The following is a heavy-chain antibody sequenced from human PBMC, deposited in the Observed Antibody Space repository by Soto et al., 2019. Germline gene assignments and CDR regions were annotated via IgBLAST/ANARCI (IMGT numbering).Heavy chain of an antibody. J-gene: IGHJ5*02. V-gene: IGHV3-30*18. CDR2: ISYDGSNK. D-gene: IGHD4-17*01. CDR3: AKPGLPWMTTVTIDEVDWFDP. Sequence: QVQLVESGGGVVQPGRSLRLSCAASGFTFSSYGMHWVRQAPGKGLEWVAVISYDGSNKYYADSVKGRFTIFRDNSKNTLYLQMNSLRAEDTAVYYCAKPGLPWMTTVTIDEVDWFDPWGQGTLVTVSS. CDR1: GFTFSSYG.